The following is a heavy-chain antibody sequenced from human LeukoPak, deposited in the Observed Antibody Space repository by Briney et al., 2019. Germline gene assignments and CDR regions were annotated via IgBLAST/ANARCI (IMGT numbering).Heavy chain of an antibody. D-gene: IGHD3-22*01. V-gene: IGHV3-21*05. Sequence: GGSLRLSCAASGFTFSSYGMHWIRQAPGKGLEWVSYITGSSYTNYADSVKGRFTISRDNAKNSLYLQMNSLRPEDTAVYYCARDAGGYYPDYWGQGTLVTVSS. CDR3: ARDAGGYYPDY. J-gene: IGHJ4*02. CDR2: ITGSSYT. CDR1: GFTFSSYG.